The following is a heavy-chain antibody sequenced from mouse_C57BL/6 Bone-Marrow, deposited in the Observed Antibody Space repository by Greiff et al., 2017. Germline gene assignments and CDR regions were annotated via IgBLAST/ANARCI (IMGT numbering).Heavy chain of an antibody. CDR2: INPSSGYT. V-gene: IGHV1-7*01. Sequence: QVQLKESGAELAKPGASVKLSCKASGYTFTSYWMHWVKQRPGQGLEWIGYINPSSGYTKYNQKFKDKATLTADKSSSTAYMQLSSLTYEDSAVXYCASRLRQLRLRDAMGYWGQGTSVTVSS. J-gene: IGHJ4*01. D-gene: IGHD3-2*02. CDR1: GYTFTSYW. CDR3: ASRLRQLRLRDAMGY.